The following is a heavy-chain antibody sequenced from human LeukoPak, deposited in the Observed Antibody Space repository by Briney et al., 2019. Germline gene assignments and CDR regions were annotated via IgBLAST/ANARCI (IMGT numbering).Heavy chain of an antibody. J-gene: IGHJ4*02. CDR1: GITFSSYS. CDR3: APIGSSGFDY. Sequence: SGGSLRLSCVASGITFSSYSMNWVRQAPGKGLEWVSAISGSGGSTYYADSVKGRFTISRDNSKNTLYLQMNSLRAEDTAVYYCAPIGSSGFDYWGQGTLVTVSS. V-gene: IGHV3-23*01. CDR2: ISGSGGST. D-gene: IGHD6-19*01.